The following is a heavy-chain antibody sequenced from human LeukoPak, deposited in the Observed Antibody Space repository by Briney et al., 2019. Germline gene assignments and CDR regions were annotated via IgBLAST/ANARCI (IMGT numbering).Heavy chain of an antibody. CDR1: GFTFSSYA. D-gene: IGHD2-2*01. CDR2: ISSSSSYI. J-gene: IGHJ4*02. V-gene: IGHV3-21*01. CDR3: ARGTPGSYQLELTLGTYYFVY. Sequence: GGSLRLSCAASGFTFSSYAMSWVRQAPGKGLEWVSSISSSSSYIYYADSVKGRFTISRDNAKNSLYLQMNSLRAEDTAVYYCARGTPGSYQLELTLGTYYFVYWGQGTLVTVSS.